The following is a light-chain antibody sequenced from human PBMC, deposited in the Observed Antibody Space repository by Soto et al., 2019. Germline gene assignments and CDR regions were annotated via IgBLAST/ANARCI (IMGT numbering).Light chain of an antibody. CDR2: GVS. J-gene: IGKJ2*01. V-gene: IGKV3-15*01. CDR1: QSINNN. Sequence: EIVMTQSPATLSVSPGERATLSCRASQSINNNLAWYQQKPGQAPRLLIFGVSRRATGIPARFSGSGSGTEFTLTISSLQSEDFAIYYCQQYNNWPPYTFGQGTKLEIK. CDR3: QQYNNWPPYT.